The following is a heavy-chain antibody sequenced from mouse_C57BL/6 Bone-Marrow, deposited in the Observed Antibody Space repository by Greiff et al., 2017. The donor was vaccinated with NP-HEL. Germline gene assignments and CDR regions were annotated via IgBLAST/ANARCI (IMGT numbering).Heavy chain of an antibody. CDR1: GFTFTDYY. D-gene: IGHD1-1*01. Sequence: EVHLVESGGGLVQPGGSLSLSCAASGFTFTDYYMSWVRQPPGKALEWLGFIRNKANGYTTEYSASVQCRFTISSDNSQSILYLQMHALRAEDSATYDCARHHYYGSSQFAYWGQGTRVTVSA. V-gene: IGHV7-3*01. CDR3: ARHHYYGSSQFAY. J-gene: IGHJ3*01. CDR2: IRNKANGYTT.